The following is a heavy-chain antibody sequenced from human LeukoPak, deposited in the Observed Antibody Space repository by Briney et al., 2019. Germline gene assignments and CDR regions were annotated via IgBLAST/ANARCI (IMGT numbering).Heavy chain of an antibody. CDR3: ARTDSWNDVNDAFDI. V-gene: IGHV3-30*04. CDR1: GFTFSSYA. CDR2: ISYDGSNK. D-gene: IGHD1-20*01. Sequence: GGSLRLSCAASGFTFSSYAMHWVRQAPGKGLEWVAVISYDGSNKYYADSVKGRFTISRDNSKNTLYLQMNSLRAEDTAVYYCARTDSWNDVNDAFDIWGQGTMVTVSS. J-gene: IGHJ3*02.